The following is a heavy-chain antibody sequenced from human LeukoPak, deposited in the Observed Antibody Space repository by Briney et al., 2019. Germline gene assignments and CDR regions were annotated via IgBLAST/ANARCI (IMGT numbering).Heavy chain of an antibody. V-gene: IGHV3-49*04. CDR3: LHWNVDRDY. CDR2: IRSKAYGGTT. J-gene: IGHJ4*02. D-gene: IGHD1-1*01. Sequence: PGGSLRLSCTASGFTFGDYAMSWVRQAPGKGLEWVGFIRSKAYGGTTEYAASVKGRFTISRDDSKSIAYLQMNSLKTEDTAVYYCLHWNVDRDYWGQGTLVTVSS. CDR1: GFTFGDYA.